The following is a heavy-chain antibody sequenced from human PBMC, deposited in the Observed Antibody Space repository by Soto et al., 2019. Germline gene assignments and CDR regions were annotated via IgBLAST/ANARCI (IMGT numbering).Heavy chain of an antibody. CDR2: ISAYNGNT. J-gene: IGHJ5*02. CDR3: ARGSGGWYYGWFDP. Sequence: ASVKVSCKASGYTFTSYGISWVQQAPGQGLEWMGWISAYNGNTNYAQKLQGRVTMTTDTSTSTAYMELRSLRSDDTAVYYCARGSGGWYYGWFDPWGQGTLVTVSS. D-gene: IGHD6-19*01. CDR1: GYTFTSYG. V-gene: IGHV1-18*01.